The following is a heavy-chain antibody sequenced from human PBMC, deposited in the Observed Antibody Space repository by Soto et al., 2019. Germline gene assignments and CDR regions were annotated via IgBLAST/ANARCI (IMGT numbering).Heavy chain of an antibody. D-gene: IGHD2-8*02. Sequence: ASVKVSCKASGYTFASYYMHWVRQAPGQGLEWMGIINPNSGSTTYAQKFQGRVTMTRDTSTSTAYMEMSSLRSEDTAMYYCAREGGSYPPGPEDYGGKGPLVTVPS. V-gene: IGHV1-46*01. CDR2: INPNSGST. CDR3: AREGGSYPPGPEDY. J-gene: IGHJ4*02. CDR1: GYTFASYY.